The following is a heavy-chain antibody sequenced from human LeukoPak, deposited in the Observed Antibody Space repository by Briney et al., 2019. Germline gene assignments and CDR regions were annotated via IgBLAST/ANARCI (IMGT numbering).Heavy chain of an antibody. J-gene: IGHJ4*02. V-gene: IGHV3-30*04. CDR2: ISYDGSNK. Sequence: GGSLRLSCAASGFTFSSYAMHWVRRAPGKGLEWVAVISYDGSNKYYADSVKGRFTISRDNSKNTLYLQMNSLRAEDTAVYYCARGLRFAAPFDYWGQGTLVTVSS. CDR1: GFTFSSYA. CDR3: ARGLRFAAPFDY. D-gene: IGHD5-12*01.